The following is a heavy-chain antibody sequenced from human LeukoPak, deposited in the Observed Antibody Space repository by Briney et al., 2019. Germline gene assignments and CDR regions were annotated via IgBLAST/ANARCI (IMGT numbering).Heavy chain of an antibody. CDR3: AKGGIAAAEAGCYYGMDV. J-gene: IGHJ6*04. CDR1: GFTFSSYG. D-gene: IGHD6-13*01. CDR2: ISYDGSNK. V-gene: IGHV3-30*18. Sequence: GGSLRLSCAASGFTFSSYGMHWVRQAPGKGLEWVAVISYDGSNKYYADSVKGRFTISRDNPKNTLYLQMNSLRAEDTAVYYCAKGGIAAAEAGCYYGMDVWGKGTTVTVSS.